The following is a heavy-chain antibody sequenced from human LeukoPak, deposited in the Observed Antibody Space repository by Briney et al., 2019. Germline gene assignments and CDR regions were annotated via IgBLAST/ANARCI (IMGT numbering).Heavy chain of an antibody. V-gene: IGHV3-30*02. CDR2: IRYDGDNK. J-gene: IGHJ4*02. CDR1: GFTFSGYG. D-gene: IGHD3-22*01. Sequence: GGSLRLSCAASGFTFSGYGMHWVRQAPGKGLEWVAFIRYDGDNKYYTDSVKGRFTISRDNSKNTLYLQMNSLRAEDTAVYYCASPPARNYYDSSGPYQFDYWGQGTLVTVSS. CDR3: ASPPARNYYDSSGPYQFDY.